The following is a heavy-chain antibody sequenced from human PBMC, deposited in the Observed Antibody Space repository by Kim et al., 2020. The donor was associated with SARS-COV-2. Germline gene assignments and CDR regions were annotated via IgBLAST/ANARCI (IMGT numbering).Heavy chain of an antibody. V-gene: IGHV4-30-2*01. CDR3: SITMVRGVKEGAFDI. D-gene: IGHD3-10*01. J-gene: IGHJ3*02. Sequence: PSLKSRVTISGDTSKNQFYLKLSAVTAADTAVYYCSITMVRGVKEGAFDIWGQGTMVTVSS.